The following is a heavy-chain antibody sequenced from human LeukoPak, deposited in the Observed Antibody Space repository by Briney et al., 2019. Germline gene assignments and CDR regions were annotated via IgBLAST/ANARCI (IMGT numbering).Heavy chain of an antibody. CDR3: ARDSGGYDYALDY. CDR2: IYSGGST. V-gene: IGHV3-66*01. D-gene: IGHD5-12*01. J-gene: IGHJ4*02. Sequence: GGSLRLSCAASGFTVSSNYMSWVRQAPGKGLEWVSVIYSGGSTYYADSVKGRFTVSRDNSKNTLYLQLNSLRAEDTAVYYCARDSGGYDYALDYWGQGTLVTVSS. CDR1: GFTVSSNY.